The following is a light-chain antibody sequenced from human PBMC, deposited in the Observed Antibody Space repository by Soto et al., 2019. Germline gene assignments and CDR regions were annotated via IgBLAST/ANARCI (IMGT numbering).Light chain of an antibody. CDR2: DTS. Sequence: EIVLTQSPATLSLSPGERATLSCRASQSVSIYLAWYQQKPGQAPRLLIYDTSNRAAGIPVRISGSGSGTLFTLTISSLEPEDFAVYYCQQRSSWPPTFGQGTKVEIK. V-gene: IGKV3-11*01. J-gene: IGKJ1*01. CDR1: QSVSIY. CDR3: QQRSSWPPT.